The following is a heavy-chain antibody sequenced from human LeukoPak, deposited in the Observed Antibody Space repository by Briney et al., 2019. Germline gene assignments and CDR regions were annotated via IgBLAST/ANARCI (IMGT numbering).Heavy chain of an antibody. J-gene: IGHJ4*02. CDR3: AKGDVVTAIFPLDY. V-gene: IGHV3-23*01. CDR2: ISGSGRTT. D-gene: IGHD5-12*01. CDR1: GFTFSSYA. Sequence: GGSLRLSCAASGFTFSSYAMSWVRQAPGKGLEWVSGISGSGRTTYYADSVQGRFTISRDNSKKTLFLQMSSLRAEDTAVYYCAKGDVVTAIFPLDYWGQGTLVIVSS.